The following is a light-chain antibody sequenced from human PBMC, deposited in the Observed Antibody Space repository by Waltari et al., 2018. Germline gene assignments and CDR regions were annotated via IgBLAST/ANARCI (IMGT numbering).Light chain of an antibody. V-gene: IGLV2-14*03. Sequence: QQHPGKAPKLMFDDVSNRPSGCSKRFSGSKSGNTASLTISGLQAEDEADYYCSSYTSSTGVFGGGTKLTVL. CDR2: DVS. CDR3: SSYTSSTGV. J-gene: IGLJ2*01.